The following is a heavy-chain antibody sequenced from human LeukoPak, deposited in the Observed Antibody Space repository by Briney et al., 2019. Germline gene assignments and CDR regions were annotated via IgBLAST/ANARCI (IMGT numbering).Heavy chain of an antibody. CDR3: ARVGSSGWYPDYYYYYGMDV. CDR1: GFTFSNYW. J-gene: IGHJ6*04. Sequence: GGSLRLSCAASGFTFSNYWMSWVRQAPGKGLEWVANIKQDGSEKYYVDSVKGRFTISRDNAKNSLYLQMNSLRAEDTAVYYCARVGSSGWYPDYYYYYGMDVWGKGTTVTVSS. CDR2: IKQDGSEK. V-gene: IGHV3-7*03. D-gene: IGHD6-19*01.